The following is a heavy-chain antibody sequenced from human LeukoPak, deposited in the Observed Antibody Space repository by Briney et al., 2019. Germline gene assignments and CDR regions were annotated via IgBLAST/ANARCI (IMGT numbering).Heavy chain of an antibody. CDR1: GYSITSYT. CDR3: SRPSLMVRDPSSPGE. D-gene: IGHD3-10*01. Sequence: EASVKVSCKASGYSITSYTIDWVRQAPGHGLEWMGWINTNTGDPTYARGFTGRFVFSVDTSVNTAYLQINSLQSEDTAVYYCSRPSLMVRDPSSPGEWGQGNLVTGSS. CDR2: INTNTGDP. V-gene: IGHV7-4-1*02. J-gene: IGHJ4*02.